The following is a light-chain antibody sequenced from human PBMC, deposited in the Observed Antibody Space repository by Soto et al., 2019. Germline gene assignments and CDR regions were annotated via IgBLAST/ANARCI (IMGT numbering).Light chain of an antibody. Sequence: EIVLTQSPATLSLSPGERATLSCRATQSVSSYLAWYQQKPGQAPRLLIYDASDRATGIPARFSGSGSGTDFTLTITSLEPEDFAVYYCQQRSKWPLTSGGGTKVEIK. CDR2: DAS. V-gene: IGKV3-11*01. CDR1: QSVSSY. J-gene: IGKJ4*01. CDR3: QQRSKWPLT.